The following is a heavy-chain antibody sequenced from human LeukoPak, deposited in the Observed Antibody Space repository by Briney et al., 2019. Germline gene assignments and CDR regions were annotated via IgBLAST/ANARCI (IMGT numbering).Heavy chain of an antibody. CDR3: AKASFLGYCSSTSCYGYYMDV. J-gene: IGHJ6*03. CDR1: GFTFSSYG. Sequence: GGSLRLSCAASGFTFSSYGMHWVRQAPGKGLEWVAFIRYDGSNKYYADSVKGRFTISRDNSKNTLYLQMNSLRAEDTAVYYCAKASFLGYCSSTSCYGYYMDVWGKGTTVTISS. CDR2: IRYDGSNK. D-gene: IGHD2-2*01. V-gene: IGHV3-30*02.